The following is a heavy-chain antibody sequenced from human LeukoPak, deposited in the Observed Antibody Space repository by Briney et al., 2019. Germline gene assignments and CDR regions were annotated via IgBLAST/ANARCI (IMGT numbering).Heavy chain of an antibody. CDR1: GYTFTSYY. CDR2: INPSGGST. J-gene: IGHJ6*02. V-gene: IGHV1-46*01. CDR3: ARGPPTCGGDCYRMGVYYYYGMDV. D-gene: IGHD2-21*02. Sequence: GASVKVSCKASGYTFTSYYMHWVRQAPGQGLEWMGIINPSGGSTSYAQKFQGRVTMTRNTSISTAYMELSSLRSEDTAVYYCARGPPTCGGDCYRMGVYYYYGMDVWGQGTTVTVSS.